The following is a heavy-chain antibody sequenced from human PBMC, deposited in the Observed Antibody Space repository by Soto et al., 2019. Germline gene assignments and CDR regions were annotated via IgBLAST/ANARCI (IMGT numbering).Heavy chain of an antibody. Sequence: PSETLSLTCTVSGASIINYYWAWIRQSPGGGLESIGYVSNTATTTYNPSLKNRVTISVDASKSQFYLRAEDTAVYYCARDYSSYGPFDYWGQGTLVTVS. CDR1: GASIINYY. D-gene: IGHD5-18*01. V-gene: IGHV4-59*12. CDR2: VSNTATT. J-gene: IGHJ4*02. CDR3: ARDYSSYGPFDY.